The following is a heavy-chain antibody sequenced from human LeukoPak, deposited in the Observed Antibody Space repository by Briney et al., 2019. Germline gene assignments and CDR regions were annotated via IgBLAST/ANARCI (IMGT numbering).Heavy chain of an antibody. CDR2: IYSGGTT. CDR1: GFTVSSNY. V-gene: IGHV3-66*01. D-gene: IGHD5-18*01. Sequence: PGGSLRLSCAASGFTVSSNYMSWVRQSPGKGLEWVSVIYSGGTTYYADSVKGRFTISRDNSKDTLYLEMNSLRAENTAVYYCAGWPIDGSAMFYFDYWGQGTLVTVSS. J-gene: IGHJ4*02. CDR3: AGWPIDGSAMFYFDY.